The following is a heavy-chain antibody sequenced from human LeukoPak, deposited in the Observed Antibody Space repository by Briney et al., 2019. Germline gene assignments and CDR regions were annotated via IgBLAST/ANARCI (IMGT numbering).Heavy chain of an antibody. V-gene: IGHV1-46*01. D-gene: IGHD1-26*01. CDR3: ARSVGATTWIDY. CDR2: INPSGGST. CDR1: GYTLTSYY. J-gene: IGHJ4*02. Sequence: ASVKVSCKASGYTLTSYYMHWVRQAPRQGLEWMGIINPSGGSTSYAQKFQGRVTMTRDTSTSTVYMELSSLRSEDTAVYYCARSVGATTWIDYWGQGTLVTVSS.